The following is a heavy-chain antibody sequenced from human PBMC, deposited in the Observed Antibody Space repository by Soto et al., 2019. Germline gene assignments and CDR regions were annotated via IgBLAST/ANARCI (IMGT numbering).Heavy chain of an antibody. CDR1: GYSFTSYW. V-gene: IGHV5-51*01. J-gene: IGHJ6*02. CDR3: ARIDAGSVTTPYYYYGMDV. CDR2: IYPGDSDT. D-gene: IGHD4-4*01. Sequence: EVQLVQSGAEVKKPGESLKISCKGSGYSFTSYWIGWVRQMPGKGLEWMGIIYPGDSDTRYSPSFQGQVTISADKSISTAYLQWSSLKASDTAMYYCARIDAGSVTTPYYYYGMDVWGQGTTVTVSS.